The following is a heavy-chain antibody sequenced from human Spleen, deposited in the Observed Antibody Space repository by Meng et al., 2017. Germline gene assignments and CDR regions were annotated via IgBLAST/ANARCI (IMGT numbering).Heavy chain of an antibody. J-gene: IGHJ4*02. D-gene: IGHD6-6*01. V-gene: IGHV4-61*01. Sequence: QVHAQECGPRLGRPSETLSLTRTVSGGSVSSGSYYWSWIRQPPGKGLEWIGHIYYSGSTNYNPSLKSRVTISVDTSKNQFSLKLSSVTAADTAVYFCARSSTSPASYFFDYWGQGTLVTVSS. CDR2: IYYSGST. CDR3: ARSSTSPASYFFDY. CDR1: GGSVSSGSYY.